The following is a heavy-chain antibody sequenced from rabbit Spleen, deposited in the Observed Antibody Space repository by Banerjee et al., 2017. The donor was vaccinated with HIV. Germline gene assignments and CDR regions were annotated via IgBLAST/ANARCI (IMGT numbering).Heavy chain of an antibody. CDR2: IYAGSSGRT. J-gene: IGHJ4*01. CDR3: ARSYGSGDRDKYFSL. D-gene: IGHD5-1*01. Sequence: QEQLEESGGDLVQPEGSLTLTCKASGIDFSSYYYMCWVRQAPGKGLEWIACIYAGSSGRTYYASWAKGRFTISKTSSTTVTLQMTSLTAADTATYFCARSYGSGDRDKYFSLWGQGTLVTVS. V-gene: IGHV1S45*01. CDR1: GIDFSSYYY.